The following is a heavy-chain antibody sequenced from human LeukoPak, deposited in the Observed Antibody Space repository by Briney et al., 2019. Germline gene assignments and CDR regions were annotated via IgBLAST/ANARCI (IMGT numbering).Heavy chain of an antibody. J-gene: IGHJ4*02. D-gene: IGHD3-10*01. V-gene: IGHV3-30*03. Sequence: GGSLRLSCAASGFTFSSCGMHWVRQAPGMSLEWVAMISYDGNNKYYADSVRGRFTISRDISKNTLYLEMNSLRADDTAVYYCARTSFGSGAFDYWGQGTLVTVSS. CDR1: GFTFSSCG. CDR2: ISYDGNNK. CDR3: ARTSFGSGAFDY.